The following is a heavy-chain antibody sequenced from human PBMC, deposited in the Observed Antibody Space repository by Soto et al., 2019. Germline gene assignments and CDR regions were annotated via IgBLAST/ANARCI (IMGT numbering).Heavy chain of an antibody. CDR1: GGSISSYY. CDR2: IYYSGST. J-gene: IGHJ3*02. CDR3: ARQYCSGGSCCSSAFDI. Sequence: SETLSLTCTVSGGSISSYYWSWIRQPPGKGLEWIGYIYYSGSTNYNPSLKSRVTISVDTSKNQFSLKLSSVTAADTAVYYCARQYCSGGSCCSSAFDIWGQGTMVTVSS. V-gene: IGHV4-59*08. D-gene: IGHD2-15*01.